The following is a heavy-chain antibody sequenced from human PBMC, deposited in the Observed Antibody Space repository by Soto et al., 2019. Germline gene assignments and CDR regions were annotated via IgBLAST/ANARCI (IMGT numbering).Heavy chain of an antibody. V-gene: IGHV4-39*01. J-gene: IGHJ3*02. CDR2: IYYSGST. D-gene: IGHD2-8*01. Sequence: QLQLQESGPGLVKPSETLSLTCTVSGGSISSSSYYWGWIRQPPGKGLEWIGSIYYSGSTYYNPSLKSRVTISVDTSKNQFSLKLSSVTAADTAVYYCARPDRLDCTNGVCYPSGADAFDIWDQGTMVTVSS. CDR3: ARPDRLDCTNGVCYPSGADAFDI. CDR1: GGSISSSSYY.